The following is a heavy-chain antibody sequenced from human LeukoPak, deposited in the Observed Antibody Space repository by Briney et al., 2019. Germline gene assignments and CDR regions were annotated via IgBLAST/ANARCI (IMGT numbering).Heavy chain of an antibody. CDR3: ARKSSSGWCAN. V-gene: IGHV4-30-4*01. J-gene: IGHJ4*02. D-gene: IGHD6-19*01. CDR2: IYYSGST. CDR1: GVSISSGDYY. Sequence: PSETLPLTCTVSGVSISSGDYYWSWLRPPPGKGLEWIGYIYYSGSTYYNPSLKSRVTISVDRSKNQFSLKMTSVTAADTAVYFCARKSSSGWCANWGQGSQVTASS.